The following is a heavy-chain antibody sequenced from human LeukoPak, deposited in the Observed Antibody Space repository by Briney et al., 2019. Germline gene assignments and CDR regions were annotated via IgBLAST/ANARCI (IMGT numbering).Heavy chain of an antibody. V-gene: IGHV3-23*01. D-gene: IGHD3-3*01. CDR3: AKDPSFWSGYPYYFDY. CDR2: ISGSGGST. CDR1: GFTFSIYA. J-gene: IGHJ4*02. Sequence: GGSLRLSYAASGFTFSIYAMSGVPEAPGRGREWGSAISGSGGSTYYADSVKGRFTISRDNSKNTLYLQMNSLRAEDTAVYYCAKDPSFWSGYPYYFDYWGQGTLVTVSS.